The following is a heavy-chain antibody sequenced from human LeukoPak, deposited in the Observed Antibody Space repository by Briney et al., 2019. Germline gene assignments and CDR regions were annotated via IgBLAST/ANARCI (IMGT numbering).Heavy chain of an antibody. CDR1: GYTFTGYY. V-gene: IGHV1-2*02. CDR2: INPNSGGT. J-gene: IGHJ6*02. CDR3: ARDLGPRNGYCSGGSCYSGYYYYYYGMGV. D-gene: IGHD2-15*01. Sequence: ASVKVSCKASGYTFTGYYMHWVRQAPGQGLEWMGWINPNSGGTNYAQKFQGRVTMTRDTSISTAYMELSRLRSDDTAVYYCARDLGPRNGYCSGGSCYSGYYYYYYGMGVWGQGTTVTVSS.